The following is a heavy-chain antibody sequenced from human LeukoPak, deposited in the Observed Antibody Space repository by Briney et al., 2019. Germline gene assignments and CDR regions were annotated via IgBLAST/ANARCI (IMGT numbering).Heavy chain of an antibody. Sequence: GRSLRLSCAASGFTFSSYGMHWVRQAPGKGLEWVAVIWYDGSNKYYADSVKGRFTLSRDNSKNTLYLQMNSLRAEDTAVYYCAKYPENAGYFDYWGQGTLVTVSS. CDR3: AKYPENAGYFDY. D-gene: IGHD3-10*01. CDR2: IWYDGSNK. CDR1: GFTFSSYG. J-gene: IGHJ4*02. V-gene: IGHV3-33*06.